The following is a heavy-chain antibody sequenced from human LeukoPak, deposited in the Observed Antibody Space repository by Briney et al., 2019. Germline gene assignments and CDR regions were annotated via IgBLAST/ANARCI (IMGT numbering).Heavy chain of an antibody. CDR3: AREYSGFDY. D-gene: IGHD5-12*01. CDR1: GDPINSHSDY. CDR2: IYHSGST. Sequence: SETLSLTCTVSGDPINSHSDYEWTWIRQSPGKGLEWIGYIYHSGSTNYNPSLKSRVIISVDTSNNQFSLKLASVTAADTAVYYCAREYSGFDYWGQGTLVTVSS. V-gene: IGHV4-61*08. J-gene: IGHJ4*02.